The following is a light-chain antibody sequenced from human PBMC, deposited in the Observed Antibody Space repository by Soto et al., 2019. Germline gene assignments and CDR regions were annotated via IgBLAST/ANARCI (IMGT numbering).Light chain of an antibody. V-gene: IGLV1-40*01. Sequence: QSVLTQPPSVSGAPGQRVTISCTGSSSNIGAFYDVHWYQQLPGTAPKLLIYGNTNRPSGVPDRFSGSKSDTSAYLAITGLQAEDEADYYCQSYDRSLSGYVFGTGTKLTVL. CDR2: GNT. CDR3: QSYDRSLSGYV. J-gene: IGLJ1*01. CDR1: SSNIGAFYD.